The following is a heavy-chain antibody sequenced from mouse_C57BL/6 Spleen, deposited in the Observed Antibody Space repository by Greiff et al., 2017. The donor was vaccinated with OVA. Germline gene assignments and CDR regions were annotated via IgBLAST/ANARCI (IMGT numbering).Heavy chain of an antibody. CDR2: ISSGSSTI. V-gene: IGHV5-17*01. Sequence: DVKLVESGGGLVKPGGSLKLSCAASGFTFSDYGMHWVRQAPEKGLEWVAYISSGSSTIYYADTVKGRFTISRDNAKNTLFLQMTSLRSEDTAMYYCARVYGSSSYYYAMDYWGQGTSVTVSS. CDR1: GFTFSDYG. CDR3: ARVYGSSSYYYAMDY. D-gene: IGHD1-1*01. J-gene: IGHJ4*01.